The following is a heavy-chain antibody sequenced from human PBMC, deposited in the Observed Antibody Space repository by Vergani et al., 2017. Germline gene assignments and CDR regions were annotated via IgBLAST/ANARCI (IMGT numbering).Heavy chain of an antibody. V-gene: IGHV4-59*01. CDR3: ARVGGYYDSSGYYYAGGSFDY. CDR2: IYYSGST. CDR1: GGPISSYY. D-gene: IGHD3-22*01. J-gene: IGHJ4*02. Sequence: QVQLQESGPGLVKPSETLSLTCTVSGGPISSYYWSWIRQPPGKGLEWIGDIYYSGSTNYNPSLKSRVTISVDTSKNQFSLKLGSVTAADTAVYYCARVGGYYDSSGYYYAGGSFDYWGQGRLVTVSS.